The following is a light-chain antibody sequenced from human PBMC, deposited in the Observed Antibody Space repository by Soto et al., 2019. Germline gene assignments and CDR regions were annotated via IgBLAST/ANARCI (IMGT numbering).Light chain of an antibody. CDR3: QQRSNWLT. CDR2: DAS. Sequence: EIVLTQSPATLSLSPGERATLSCRASQSVRSYLAWYQQKPGQAPRLLIYDASNRATEIPARFSGSGSGTDFTLTISSLEPEDFAVYYCQQRSNWLTFGGGTKVEIK. CDR1: QSVRSY. V-gene: IGKV3-11*01. J-gene: IGKJ4*01.